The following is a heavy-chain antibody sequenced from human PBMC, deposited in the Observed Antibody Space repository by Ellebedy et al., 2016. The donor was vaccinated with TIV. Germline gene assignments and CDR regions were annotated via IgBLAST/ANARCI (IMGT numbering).Heavy chain of an antibody. CDR3: TRDAAPGDY. Sequence: GESLKISCAAAGFTFNSYWMTWVRQAPGKGLEWVASIKHDGSETGYVDSVKGRFTISRDNAKNSLHLQMNSLRAEDTAVYYCTRDAAPGDYWGQGTLVTVSS. V-gene: IGHV3-7*01. D-gene: IGHD3-16*01. CDR2: IKHDGSET. CDR1: GFTFNSYW. J-gene: IGHJ4*02.